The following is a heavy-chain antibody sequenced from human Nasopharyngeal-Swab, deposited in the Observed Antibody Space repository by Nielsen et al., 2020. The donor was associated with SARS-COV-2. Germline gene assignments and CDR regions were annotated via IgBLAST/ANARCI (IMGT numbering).Heavy chain of an antibody. CDR1: GGSISSYY. V-gene: IGHV4-59*01. Sequence: SETLSLTCTVSGGSISSYYWNWIRQPPGKGLEWIGYIYYSGSTNYNPSLKSRVTISVDTSKNQFSLKLSSVTAADTAVYYCARTLSSGWYFGWFDPWGQGTLVTVSS. CDR3: ARTLSSGWYFGWFDP. D-gene: IGHD6-19*01. J-gene: IGHJ5*02. CDR2: IYYSGST.